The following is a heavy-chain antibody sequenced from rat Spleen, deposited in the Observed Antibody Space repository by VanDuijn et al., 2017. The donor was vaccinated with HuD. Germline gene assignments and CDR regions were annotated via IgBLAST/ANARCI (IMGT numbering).Heavy chain of an antibody. V-gene: IGHV2S30*01. D-gene: IGHD1-12*02. J-gene: IGHJ3*01. CDR1: GFSLTGNN. CDR2: MRYDGDT. CDR3: TREYNDGSSLGGWFAY. Sequence: QVQLKESGPGLVQPSQTLSLTCTVSGFSLTGNNVYWVRQPPGKGLEWMGRMRYDGDTYYNSALKSRLSISRDTSRNQVFLELNSLQTDDTAIYYCTREYNDGSSLGGWFAYWGQGTLVTVSS.